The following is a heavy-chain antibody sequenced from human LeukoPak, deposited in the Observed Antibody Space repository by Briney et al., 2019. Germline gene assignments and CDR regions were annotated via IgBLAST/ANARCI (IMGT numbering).Heavy chain of an antibody. Sequence: PSETLSLTCTVSGGSISNYYWSWIRQPPGKTLEWIGYIYYSESPTYNPSLKSRVTISVDTSENQFSLKLNTVTAADTAVYYCARGEWAYYFDYWGQGTLVTVSS. V-gene: IGHV4-59*08. CDR1: GGSISNYY. CDR3: ARGEWAYYFDY. D-gene: IGHD2-8*01. J-gene: IGHJ4*02. CDR2: IYYSESP.